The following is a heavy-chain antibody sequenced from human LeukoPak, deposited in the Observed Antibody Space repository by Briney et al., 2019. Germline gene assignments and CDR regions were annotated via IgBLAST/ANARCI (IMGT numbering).Heavy chain of an antibody. J-gene: IGHJ4*02. CDR2: IIPILGIA. CDR3: ARADYYDSSGYESQEFFDY. D-gene: IGHD3-22*01. V-gene: IGHV1-69*04. Sequence: SVKVSCKAAGGTFSTYAISWVRQAPGQGLEWMGRIIPILGIANYAQKFQGRVTITADKSTSTAYMELSSLRSEDTAVYYCARADYYDSSGYESQEFFDYWGQGTLVTVSS. CDR1: GGTFSTYA.